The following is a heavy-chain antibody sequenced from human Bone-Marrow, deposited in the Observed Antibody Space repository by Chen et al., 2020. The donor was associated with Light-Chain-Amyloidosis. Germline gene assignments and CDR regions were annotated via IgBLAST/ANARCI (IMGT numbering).Heavy chain of an antibody. Sequence: EVQLLESGGGSVRPGGSLSLSCAASGFPFGSHAMSWVRQAPGKGLGWVSAISGSGRSTKYADSVKGRLTISRDNFKNTLNLQMNSLRAEDTAVYYCAKLNGDYGATFDSWGQGTLVTVSS. J-gene: IGHJ4*02. V-gene: IGHV3-23*01. CDR1: GFPFGSHA. CDR3: AKLNGDYGATFDS. D-gene: IGHD4-17*01. CDR2: ISGSGRST.